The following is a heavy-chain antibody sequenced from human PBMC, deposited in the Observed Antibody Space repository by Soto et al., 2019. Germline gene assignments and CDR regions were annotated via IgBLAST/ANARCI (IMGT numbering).Heavy chain of an antibody. CDR1: GFTFSSYA. Sequence: PGGSLRLSCSASGFTFSSYAMHWVRQAPGKGLEYVSAISSNGGSTYYADSVKGRFTISRDNSKNTLYLQMSSLRAEDTAVYYCVKGRIQLWPGPDYWGQGTLVTVSS. CDR3: VKGRIQLWPGPDY. J-gene: IGHJ4*02. V-gene: IGHV3-64D*08. CDR2: ISSNGGST. D-gene: IGHD5-18*01.